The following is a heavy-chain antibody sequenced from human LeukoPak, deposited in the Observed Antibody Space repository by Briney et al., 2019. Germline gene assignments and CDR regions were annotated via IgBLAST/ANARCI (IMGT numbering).Heavy chain of an antibody. Sequence: GGSLRLSCAASGFTFSDYYMSWIRQAPGKGLEWVSYISSSGSTIYYADSVKGRFTISRDNAKNSLYLQMNSLRAEDTAVYYCARDRGYSYGSPLSKTFDYWGQGTLVTVSS. CDR1: GFTFSDYY. CDR2: ISSSGSTI. J-gene: IGHJ4*02. V-gene: IGHV3-11*01. D-gene: IGHD5-18*01. CDR3: ARDRGYSYGSPLSKTFDY.